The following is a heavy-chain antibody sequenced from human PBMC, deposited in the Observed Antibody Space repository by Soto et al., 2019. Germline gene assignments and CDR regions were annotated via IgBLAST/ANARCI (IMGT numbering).Heavy chain of an antibody. CDR2: IYYSGST. Sequence: NPSETLSLTCTVSGGSISSSSYYWGWIRQPPGKGLEWIGSIYYSGSTYYNPSLKSRVTISVDTSKNQFSLKLSSVTAADTAVYYCARRFYSSSWYAFDYWGQGTLVTVSS. D-gene: IGHD6-13*01. CDR1: GGSISSSSYY. J-gene: IGHJ4*02. CDR3: ARRFYSSSWYAFDY. V-gene: IGHV4-39*01.